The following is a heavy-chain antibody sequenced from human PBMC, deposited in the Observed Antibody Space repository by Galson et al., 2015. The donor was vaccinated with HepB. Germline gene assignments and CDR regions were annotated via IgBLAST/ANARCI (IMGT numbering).Heavy chain of an antibody. CDR1: GYSFSNYW. J-gene: IGHJ4*02. D-gene: IGHD5-12*01. Sequence: QSGAEVKKPGESLGISCKGSGYSFSNYWITWVRQVPGKGLEWMGRIDPTDSYTNYSPSFRGHVTISTDKSISTAYLQWSSLKASDTAIFYCARTSSAYDYVESWGQGTLVTVSS. V-gene: IGHV5-10-1*01. CDR3: ARTSSAYDYVES. CDR2: IDPTDSYT.